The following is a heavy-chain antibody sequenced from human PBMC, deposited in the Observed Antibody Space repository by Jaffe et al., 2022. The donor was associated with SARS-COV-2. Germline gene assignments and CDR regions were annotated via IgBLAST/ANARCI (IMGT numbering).Heavy chain of an antibody. V-gene: IGHV4-34*01. CDR1: GGSFSGYY. J-gene: IGHJ4*02. Sequence: QVQLQQWGAGLLKPSETLSLTCAVYGGSFSGYYWSWIRQPPGKGLEWIGEINHSGSTNYNPSLKSRVTISVDTSKNQFSLKLSSVTAADTAVYYCARGGGSSAAEPKWSFDYWGQGTLVTVSS. CDR2: INHSGST. D-gene: IGHD6-13*01. CDR3: ARGGGSSAAEPKWSFDY.